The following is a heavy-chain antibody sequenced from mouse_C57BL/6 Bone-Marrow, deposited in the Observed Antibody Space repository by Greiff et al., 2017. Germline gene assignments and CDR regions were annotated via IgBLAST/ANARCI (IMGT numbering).Heavy chain of an antibody. D-gene: IGHD1-1*01. Sequence: QVHVKQPGTELVKPGASVKLSCKASGYTFTSYWMHWVKQRPGQGLEWIGNINPSNGGTNYNEKFKSQATLTVDKSASTAYMQLSSLTSEDSAVYYCASRGITFMDDWGQGTSVTVSS. CDR1: GYTFTSYW. CDR3: ASRGITFMDD. V-gene: IGHV1-53*01. J-gene: IGHJ4*01. CDR2: INPSNGGT.